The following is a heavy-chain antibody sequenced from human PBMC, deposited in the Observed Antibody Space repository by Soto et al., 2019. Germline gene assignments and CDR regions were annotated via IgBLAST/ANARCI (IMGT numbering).Heavy chain of an antibody. J-gene: IGHJ4*02. V-gene: IGHV3-23*01. CDR3: AKDVGGHYCTPTSCLYFFHS. D-gene: IGHD2-2*01. CDR1: GFSFNNYA. Sequence: EVQLLESGGGLVQPGGSLRLSCAASGFSFNNYAMNWVRQAPGQGLEWVSTISDSGSTYYADSVKGRFTISRDNSKNTLYLQMKSRRAEDTAVYFCAKDVGGHYCTPTSCLYFFHSWGRGTLVTVSS. CDR2: ISDSGST.